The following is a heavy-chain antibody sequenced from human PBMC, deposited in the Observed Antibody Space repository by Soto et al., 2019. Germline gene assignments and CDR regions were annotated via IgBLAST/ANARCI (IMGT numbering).Heavy chain of an antibody. CDR3: ARGVVHYYYMDV. D-gene: IGHD6-6*01. J-gene: IGHJ6*03. CDR1: GDSVSSNSAA. CDR2: TYYRSKWYN. V-gene: IGHV6-1*01. Sequence: KQSQTLSLTCAISGDSVSSNSAAWNWIRQSPSRGLEWLGRTYYRSKWYNDYAVSVKSRININPDTTKNQFSLQLNSVTPEDTAVYYCARGVVHYYYMDVWGKGTTVTVSS.